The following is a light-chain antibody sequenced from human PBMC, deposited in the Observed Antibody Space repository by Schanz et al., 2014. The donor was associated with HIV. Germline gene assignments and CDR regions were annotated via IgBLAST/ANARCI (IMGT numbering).Light chain of an antibody. J-gene: IGKJ5*01. V-gene: IGKV3-11*01. CDR3: QQRSDWPIT. CDR1: QSVGSN. CDR2: DAS. Sequence: EIMLTQTPATLSVSPGTRATLSCRASQSVGSNIAWYQQKPGQAPRLLIYDASKRATGIPARFSGSGSGTDFTLTISSLEPEDFAVYYCQQRSDWPITFGQGTRLEIK.